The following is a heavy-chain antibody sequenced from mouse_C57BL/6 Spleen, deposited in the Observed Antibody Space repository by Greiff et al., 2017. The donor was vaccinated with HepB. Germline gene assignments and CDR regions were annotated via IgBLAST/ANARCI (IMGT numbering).Heavy chain of an antibody. D-gene: IGHD1-1*01. CDR1: GYTFTDYE. V-gene: IGHV1-15*01. CDR2: IDPETGGT. CDR3: TRLTYYGSSYVRFFDY. Sequence: QVQLQQSGAELVRPGASVTLSCKASGYTFTDYEMHWVKQTPVHGLEWIGAIDPETGGTAYNQKFKGKAILTADKSSSTAYMELRSLTSEDSAVYYCTRLTYYGSSYVRFFDYWGQGTTLTVSS. J-gene: IGHJ2*01.